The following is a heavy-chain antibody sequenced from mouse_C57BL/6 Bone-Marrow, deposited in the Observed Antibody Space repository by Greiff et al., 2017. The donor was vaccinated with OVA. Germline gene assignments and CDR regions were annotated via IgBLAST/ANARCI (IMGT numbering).Heavy chain of an antibody. V-gene: IGHV1-82*01. Sequence: QVQLQQSGPELVKPGASVKISCKASGYAFSSSWMNWVKQRPGKGLEWIGRIYPGDGDTNYNGKFKGEATLTADKSSSTAYMQLSSLTSADAAVYYCAREDSFCDYWGQGTTLTVSS. J-gene: IGHJ2*01. CDR1: GYAFSSSW. CDR3: AREDSFCDY. CDR2: IYPGDGDT. D-gene: IGHD3-3*01.